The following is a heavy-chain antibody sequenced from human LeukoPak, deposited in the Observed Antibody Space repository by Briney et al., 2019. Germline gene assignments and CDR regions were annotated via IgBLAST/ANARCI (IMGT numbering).Heavy chain of an antibody. CDR3: ARDLASFGSWEDYYGMDV. CDR1: GGTFTIYA. D-gene: IGHD6-13*01. Sequence: ASVTVSFTASGGTFTIYAISWVRPAPGQGLEWMGRIIPILGIANYAQKFQGRVTITADKSTSTAYMELSSLGSEDTAVYYCARDLASFGSWEDYYGMDVWGQGTTVTVSS. J-gene: IGHJ6*02. V-gene: IGHV1-69*04. CDR2: IIPILGIA.